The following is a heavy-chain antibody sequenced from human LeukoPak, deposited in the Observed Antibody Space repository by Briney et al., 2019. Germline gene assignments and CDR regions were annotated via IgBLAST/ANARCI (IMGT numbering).Heavy chain of an antibody. CDR1: GGSISSHY. D-gene: IGHD3-3*01. V-gene: IGHV4-59*11. CDR3: ARLGLEWLLYSGWYYYYMDV. Sequence: SETLSLTCTVSGGSISSHYWSWIRQPPGKGLEWIGYIYYSGSTNYNPSLKSRVTISVDTSKNQFSLKLSPVTAADTAVYYCARLGLEWLLYSGWYYYYMDVWGKGTTVTVSS. J-gene: IGHJ6*03. CDR2: IYYSGST.